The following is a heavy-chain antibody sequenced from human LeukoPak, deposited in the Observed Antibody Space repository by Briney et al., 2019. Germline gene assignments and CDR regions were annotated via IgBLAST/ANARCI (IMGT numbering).Heavy chain of an antibody. V-gene: IGHV1-69*06. D-gene: IGHD3-10*01. CDR2: IIPIFGTA. CDR3: ARDMVRGVIIPLGY. CDR1: GGTFSSYA. Sequence: ASVKVSCKASGGTFSSYAISWVRQAPGQGLEWMGGIIPIFGTANYAQKFQGRVTTTADKSTSTAYMELSSLRSEDTAVYYCARDMVRGVIIPLGYWGQGTLVTVSS. J-gene: IGHJ4*02.